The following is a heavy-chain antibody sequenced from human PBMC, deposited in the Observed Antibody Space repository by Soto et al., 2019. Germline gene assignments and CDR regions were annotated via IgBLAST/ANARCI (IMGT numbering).Heavy chain of an antibody. Sequence: PGESLKISCKGSGYSFTSYWIGWVRQMPGKGLEWMGIIYPGDSDTRHSPSFQGQVTISADKSISTAYLQWSSLKASDTAMYYCARLLHLETRSILGGGDNWFDPWGQGTLVTVSS. V-gene: IGHV5-51*01. D-gene: IGHD2-15*01. CDR3: ARLLHLETRSILGGGDNWFDP. J-gene: IGHJ5*02. CDR2: IYPGDSDT. CDR1: GYSFTSYW.